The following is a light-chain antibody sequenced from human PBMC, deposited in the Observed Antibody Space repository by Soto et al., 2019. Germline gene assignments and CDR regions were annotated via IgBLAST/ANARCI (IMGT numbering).Light chain of an antibody. Sequence: QSVLTQPPSASGTPGQRVTVSCSGSSSSIGRNTVNWYQQLPGTAPKLLIYTNNQRPSGVPDRFSGSKSGASATLAISGLQSQDEADYYCAAWDDSLKGRVFGTGTKLTVL. J-gene: IGLJ1*01. CDR2: TNN. V-gene: IGLV1-44*01. CDR1: SSSIGRNT. CDR3: AAWDDSLKGRV.